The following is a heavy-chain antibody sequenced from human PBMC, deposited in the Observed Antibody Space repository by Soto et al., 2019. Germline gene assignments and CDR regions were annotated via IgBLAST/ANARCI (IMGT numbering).Heavy chain of an antibody. D-gene: IGHD1-20*01. CDR2: VSGSGGST. J-gene: IGHJ4*02. CDR1: GFTFSSYA. V-gene: IGHV3-23*01. Sequence: GGSLRLSCAASGFTFSSYAMNWVRQAPGKGLEWISAVSGSGGSTYYADSVKGRFTISRDNSKDTLYLQMNNLRAEDTAVYYCAKPPDYNWNDYWGQGTLVTVSS. CDR3: AKPPDYNWNDY.